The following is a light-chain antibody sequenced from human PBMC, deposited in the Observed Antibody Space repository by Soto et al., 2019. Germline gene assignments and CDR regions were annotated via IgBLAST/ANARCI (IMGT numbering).Light chain of an antibody. V-gene: IGKV1-5*03. CDR3: QHCNSYSDT. J-gene: IGKJ1*01. CDR1: QTISNW. CDR2: KAS. Sequence: DIQMTQSPSSLSASVGDRVTITCRASQTISNWLAWYHQKPGKAPKLLIYKASTLKSGVPSRFSGSGSGTEFTLTISSLQPEDFATYYCQHCNSYSDTFGQGTKVDI.